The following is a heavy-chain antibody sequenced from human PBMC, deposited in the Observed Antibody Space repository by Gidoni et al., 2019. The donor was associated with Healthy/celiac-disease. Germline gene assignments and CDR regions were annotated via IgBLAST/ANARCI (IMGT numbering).Heavy chain of an antibody. CDR1: GGSISSGGYY. V-gene: IGHV4-31*03. CDR2: IYYSGST. D-gene: IGHD3-22*01. CDR3: ARDVSSGYTDGYYFDY. Sequence: QVQLQESGPGLVKPSQTLSLTCTVSGGSISSGGYYWSWIRQHPGKGLEWIGYIYYSGSTYYNPSLKSRVTISVDTSKNQFSLKRSSVTAADTAVYYCARDVSSGYTDGYYFDYWGQGTLVTVSS. J-gene: IGHJ4*02.